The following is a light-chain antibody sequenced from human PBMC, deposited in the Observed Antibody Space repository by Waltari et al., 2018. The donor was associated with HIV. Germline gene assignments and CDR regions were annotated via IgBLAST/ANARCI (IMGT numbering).Light chain of an antibody. CDR1: SSNIGAGYD. CDR3: QSYDRSLSGGV. J-gene: IGLJ7*01. CDR2: GNT. V-gene: IGLV1-40*01. Sequence: QSVLTHPLSVSAAPGETVTISCTGTSSNIGAGYDIHRYQHLPGRAPKLLIYGNTKRPSGVPDRFSGSQSGTSASLVITGLQAEDEADYYCQSYDRSLSGGVFGGGTRLTVL.